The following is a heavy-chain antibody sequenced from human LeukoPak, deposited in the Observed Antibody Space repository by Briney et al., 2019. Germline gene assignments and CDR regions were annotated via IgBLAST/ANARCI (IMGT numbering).Heavy chain of an antibody. J-gene: IGHJ4*02. Sequence: GGSLRLSCAASGFTFSNYWMSWVRQAPGKGLEWVASIKQDGSEKYYVDSVKGRFTISRDNAKNSLYLQMNSLRAEDTAVYFCARDKGCASWGQGTLGTGPS. CDR2: IKQDGSEK. CDR1: GFTFSNYW. V-gene: IGHV3-7*01. CDR3: ARDKGCAS. D-gene: IGHD2-21*01.